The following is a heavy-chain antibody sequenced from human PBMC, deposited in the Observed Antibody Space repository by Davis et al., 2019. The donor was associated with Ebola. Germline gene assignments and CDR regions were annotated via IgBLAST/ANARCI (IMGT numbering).Heavy chain of an antibody. D-gene: IGHD4-17*01. V-gene: IGHV3-48*02. J-gene: IGHJ5*02. CDR2: ISSSSSTI. Sequence: GGSLRLSCAASGFTFSSYAMHWVRQAPGKGLEWVSYISSSSSTIYYADSVKGRFTISRDNAKNSLYLQMNSLRDEDTAVYYCARVLTTVTTGWFDPWGQGTLVTVSS. CDR3: ARVLTTVTTGWFDP. CDR1: GFTFSSYA.